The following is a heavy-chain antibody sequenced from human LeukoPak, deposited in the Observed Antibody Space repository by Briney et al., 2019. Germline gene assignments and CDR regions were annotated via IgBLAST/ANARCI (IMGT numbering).Heavy chain of an antibody. CDR3: ARGSSTDLDY. V-gene: IGHV4-34*01. CDR2: INHSGST. Sequence: SETLSLTCAAYGGSFSGYYWSWIRQPPGKGLEWIGEINHSGSTNYNPSLKSRVTISVDTSKNQFSLKLSSVTAADTAVYYCARGSSTDLDYWGQGTLVTVSS. CDR1: GGSFSGYY. J-gene: IGHJ4*02.